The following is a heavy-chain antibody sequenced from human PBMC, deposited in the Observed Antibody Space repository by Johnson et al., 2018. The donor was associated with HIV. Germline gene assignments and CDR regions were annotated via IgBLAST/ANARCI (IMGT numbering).Heavy chain of an antibody. CDR2: IFGGGTT. CDR3: ARDAHGYNPYDAFDI. CDR1: GFTVSSNY. V-gene: IGHV3-66*01. Sequence: EVQLVESGGGSVKPEGSLRLSCAASGFTVSSNYMSWVRQAPGKGLEWVSVIFGGGTTYYTDSVKVRFTISRDNSKNTLYLQMNSLRAEDTAVYFCARDAHGYNPYDAFDIWGHGTMVTVSS. D-gene: IGHD5-24*01. J-gene: IGHJ3*02.